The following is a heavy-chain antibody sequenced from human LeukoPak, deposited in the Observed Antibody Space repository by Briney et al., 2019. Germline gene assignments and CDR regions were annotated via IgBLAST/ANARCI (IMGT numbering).Heavy chain of an antibody. CDR2: INPNSGGT. V-gene: IGHV1-2*02. CDR3: ARVVAVTGTPVYYMDV. J-gene: IGHJ6*03. Sequence: ASVNLSFKSSASMFTLYYMHWVRHAQAQGLGWVGWINPNSGGTNYAQKFQGRVTMTRDTSISTVYMDLNRLRSDDTAVYYCARVVAVTGTPVYYMDVWGKGTPVTVSS. CDR1: ASMFTLYY. D-gene: IGHD6-19*01.